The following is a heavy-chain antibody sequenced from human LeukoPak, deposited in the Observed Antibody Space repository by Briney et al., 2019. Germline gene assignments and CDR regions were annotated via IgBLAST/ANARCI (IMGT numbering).Heavy chain of an antibody. CDR3: AKDQLGYCSSTSCCPSDY. D-gene: IGHD2-2*01. Sequence: GGSLRLSCAASGFTFSSYGMHWVRQAPGKGLEWVAFIRYDGSNKYYADSVKGRFTISRDNSKNTLYLQMNSLRAEDTAVYYCAKDQLGYCSSTSCCPSDYWGQGTLVTVSS. V-gene: IGHV3-30*02. CDR2: IRYDGSNK. J-gene: IGHJ4*02. CDR1: GFTFSSYG.